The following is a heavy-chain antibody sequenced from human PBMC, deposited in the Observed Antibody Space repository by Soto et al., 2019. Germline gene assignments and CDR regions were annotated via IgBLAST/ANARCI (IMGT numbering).Heavy chain of an antibody. V-gene: IGHV3-30*18. D-gene: IGHD2-2*01. CDR1: GFTFSTYG. J-gene: IGHJ6*02. CDR2: ISYDGGCK. CDR3: AKVAGYCSSTTCSRDYYHYYGMAV. Sequence: PGGSLRLSCAASGFTFSTYGMHWVRQAPGKGLEWVAVISYDGGCKYYEDSVKGRFTISRDNPKNTLYLQMNSLRPEDTAVYYRAKVAGYCSSTTCSRDYYHYYGMAVWGQGTTVTVSS.